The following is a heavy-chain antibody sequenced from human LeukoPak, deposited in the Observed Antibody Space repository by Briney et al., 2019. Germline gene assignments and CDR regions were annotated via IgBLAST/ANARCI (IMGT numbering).Heavy chain of an antibody. J-gene: IGHJ4*02. V-gene: IGHV1-46*01. D-gene: IGHD3-10*01. CDR3: ARERGTMVRGVMIWEQFDY. CDR2: ISPSGGST. Sequence: ASVTVSFTASAYTFTIYYMHLVRQAPGQGLEWVGIISPSGGSTSYAQKFQGRVTITRDTSTSTIYMERSSLRAEDTGVYYFARERGTMVRGVMIWEQFDYWGQGTLVTVSS. CDR1: AYTFTIYY.